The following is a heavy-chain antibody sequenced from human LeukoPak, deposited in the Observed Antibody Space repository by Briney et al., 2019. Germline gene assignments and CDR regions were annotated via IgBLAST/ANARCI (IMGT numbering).Heavy chain of an antibody. V-gene: IGHV1-24*01. CDR2: FDPEDGET. CDR3: ATGQWPYYYMDV. Sequence: VASVKVSCKVSGYTLTELSMHWVRQAPGKGLEWMGGFDPEDGETIYAQKFQGRVTMTEDTSTDTAYMELSSLRSEDTAVYYCATGQWPYYYMDVWGKGTTVTVSS. D-gene: IGHD6-19*01. J-gene: IGHJ6*03. CDR1: GYTLTELS.